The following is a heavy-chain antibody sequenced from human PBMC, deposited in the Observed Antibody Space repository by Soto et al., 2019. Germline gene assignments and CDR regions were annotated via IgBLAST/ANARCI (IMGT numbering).Heavy chain of an antibody. CDR2: INHSGGT. V-gene: IGHV4-34*01. D-gene: IGHD3-22*01. J-gene: IGHJ4*02. Sequence: SETLSLTCAAYGGSFSSYYWSWLRQSPGKGLEWNGEINHSGGTSYNPSLKRRVTISVDTSKSQFSLKLTSVTAADRAVYYCARGSVDTVDSSGFYEYWCQGTPGTVSS. CDR1: GGSFSSYY. CDR3: ARGSVDTVDSSGFYEY.